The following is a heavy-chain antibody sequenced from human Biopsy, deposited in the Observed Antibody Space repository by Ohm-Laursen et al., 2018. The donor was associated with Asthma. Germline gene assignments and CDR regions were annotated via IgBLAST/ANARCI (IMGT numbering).Heavy chain of an antibody. Sequence: SVKVSCKASGYTFINYAIHWVRQAPGQGLEWMGRIIPIFGPTNYAQKFQGRVTISADDSTSTAYMELSSLSSEDTALYYCARGPEYVRSSGALDYWGQGTLVTVSS. J-gene: IGHJ4*02. V-gene: IGHV1-69*13. D-gene: IGHD2-2*01. CDR2: IIPIFGPT. CDR1: GYTFINYA. CDR3: ARGPEYVRSSGALDY.